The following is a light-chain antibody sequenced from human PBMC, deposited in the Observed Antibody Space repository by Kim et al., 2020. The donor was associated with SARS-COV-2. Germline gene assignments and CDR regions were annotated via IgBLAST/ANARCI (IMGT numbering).Light chain of an antibody. Sequence: ASVGDRVTITCRASQTISTYLNWYQHKSGIAPKLLIYRASTLQSGVPSRFRGNGSGTDFTLTITNLQPDDFATYFCQQSNNSPLTFGGGTKVDIK. V-gene: IGKV1-39*01. J-gene: IGKJ4*01. CDR2: RAS. CDR3: QQSNNSPLT. CDR1: QTISTY.